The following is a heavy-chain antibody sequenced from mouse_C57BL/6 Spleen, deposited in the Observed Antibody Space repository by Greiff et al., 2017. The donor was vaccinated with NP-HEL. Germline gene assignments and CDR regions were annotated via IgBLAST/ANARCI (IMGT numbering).Heavy chain of an antibody. Sequence: QVQLQQPGAELVRPGSSVKLSCKASGYTFTSYWMDWVKQRPGQGLEWIGNIYPSDSETHYNQKFKDKATLTVDKSSSTAYMQLSSLTSEDSAVYYCARRTIGGFAYWGQGTLVTVSA. CDR2: IYPSDSET. J-gene: IGHJ3*01. V-gene: IGHV1-61*01. D-gene: IGHD2-14*01. CDR3: ARRTIGGFAY. CDR1: GYTFTSYW.